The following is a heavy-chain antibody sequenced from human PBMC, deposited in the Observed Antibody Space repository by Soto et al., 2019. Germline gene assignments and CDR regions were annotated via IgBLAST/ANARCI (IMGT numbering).Heavy chain of an antibody. CDR3: TRNNWGPPPVFDY. J-gene: IGHJ4*02. CDR2: IYHSGST. CDR1: GGSISSGGYS. D-gene: IGHD7-27*01. Sequence: QLQLQESGSGLVKPSQTLSLTYAVSGGSISSGGYSWSWIRQPPGKGLEWIGYIYHSGSTYYNPSLKSRVTISVDRSKNQFSLKLSSVTAAATALYYCTRNNWGPPPVFDYWGQATLGTFSS. V-gene: IGHV4-30-2*01.